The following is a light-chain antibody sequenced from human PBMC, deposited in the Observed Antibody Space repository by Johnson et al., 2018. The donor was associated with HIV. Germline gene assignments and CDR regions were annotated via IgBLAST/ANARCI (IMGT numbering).Light chain of an antibody. CDR1: SSNIGINY. Sequence: QSVLTQPPSVSAAPGQKVTISCSGSSSNIGINYVSWYQQLPGTAPKLLIYDNTKRPSGIPDRFSGSTSGTSATLGITGLQTGDEADYYCGTWDSSLSAYVFGTGTKVTVL. V-gene: IGLV1-51*01. J-gene: IGLJ1*01. CDR3: GTWDSSLSAYV. CDR2: DNT.